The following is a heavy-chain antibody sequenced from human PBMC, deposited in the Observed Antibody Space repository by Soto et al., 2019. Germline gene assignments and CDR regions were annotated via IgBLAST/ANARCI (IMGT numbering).Heavy chain of an antibody. J-gene: IGHJ4*02. V-gene: IGHV3-23*01. D-gene: IGHD6-6*01. Sequence: CLSPSPGSYGFTFRRYCMCWGRQDPGKGLEWVSAISGSGGSTYYADSVKGRFTISRDNSKNTLYLQMNSLRAEDTAVYYCAKDQAARPSLFDYWGQGTLVTVSS. CDR3: AKDQAARPSLFDY. CDR1: GFTFRRYC. CDR2: ISGSGGST.